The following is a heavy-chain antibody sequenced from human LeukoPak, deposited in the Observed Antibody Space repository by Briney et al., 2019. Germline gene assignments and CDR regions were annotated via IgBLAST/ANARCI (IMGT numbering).Heavy chain of an antibody. CDR1: GYTFTSYD. Sequence: ASVKVSCKASGYTFTSYDISWVRQATGQGLEWMGWMNPNSGNTGYAQKFQGRVTMTRNTSISTAYMELSSLRSEDTAVYYCARGSGTYYDFWSGYTNYYYYGMDVWGQGTTVTVSS. V-gene: IGHV1-8*01. J-gene: IGHJ6*02. CDR3: ARGSGTYYDFWSGYTNYYYYGMDV. CDR2: MNPNSGNT. D-gene: IGHD3-3*01.